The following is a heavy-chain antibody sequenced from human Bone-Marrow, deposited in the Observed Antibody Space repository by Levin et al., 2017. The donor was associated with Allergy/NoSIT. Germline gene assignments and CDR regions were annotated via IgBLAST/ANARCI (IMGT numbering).Heavy chain of an antibody. CDR3: AKDDIIMMST. J-gene: IGHJ4*02. CDR2: LNSDGSSI. V-gene: IGHV3-74*01. D-gene: IGHD3-16*01. CDR1: GFHFSNFW. Sequence: LSLTCVASGFHFSNFWMHWVRQAPGKGLEWVSRLNSDGSSIDYADSVKGRFTISRDNDRNTLYLQLNTLRTEDTALYYCAKDDIIMMSTWGQGIPVTVSS.